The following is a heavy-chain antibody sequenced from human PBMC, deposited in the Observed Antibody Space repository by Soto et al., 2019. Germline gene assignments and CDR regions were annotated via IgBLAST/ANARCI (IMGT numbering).Heavy chain of an antibody. D-gene: IGHD2-2*01. V-gene: IGHV1-8*01. J-gene: IGHJ6*02. Sequence: ASVKVSCKASGYTFTSYDINWVRQATGQGLEWMGWMNPNSGNTGYAQKFQGRVTMTRNTSISTAYMELSSLRSEDTAVYYCAVVVVPAAMRGYYYGMDVWGQGTTVTVSS. CDR2: MNPNSGNT. CDR3: AVVVVPAAMRGYYYGMDV. CDR1: GYTFTSYD.